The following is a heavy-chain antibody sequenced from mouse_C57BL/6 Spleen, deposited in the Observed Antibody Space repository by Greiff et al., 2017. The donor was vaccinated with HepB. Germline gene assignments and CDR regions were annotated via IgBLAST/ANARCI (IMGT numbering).Heavy chain of an antibody. CDR3: ARKKRPLLGGAMDY. V-gene: IGHV1-18*01. J-gene: IGHJ4*01. Sequence: EVQLQESGPELVKPGASVKIPCKASGYTFTDYNMDWVKQSHGKSLEWIGDINPNNGGTIYNQKFKGKATLTVDKSSSTAYMELRSLTSEDTAVYYCARKKRPLLGGAMDYWGQGTSVTVSS. D-gene: IGHD2-1*01. CDR2: INPNNGGT. CDR1: GYTFTDYN.